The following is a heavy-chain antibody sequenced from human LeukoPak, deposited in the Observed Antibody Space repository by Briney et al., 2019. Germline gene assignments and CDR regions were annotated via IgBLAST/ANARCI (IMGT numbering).Heavy chain of an antibody. J-gene: IGHJ6*03. CDR3: ARHVKGFGELLLRPGYYYMDV. CDR2: IYPGDSDT. CDR1: GYSFTSYW. D-gene: IGHD3-10*01. Sequence: GESLKISCKGSGYSFTSYWIGWVRQMPEKGLEWMGIIYPGDSDTRYSPSFQGQVTISADKSISTAYLQWSSLKASDTAMYYCARHVKGFGELLLRPGYYYMDVWGKGTTVTISS. V-gene: IGHV5-51*01.